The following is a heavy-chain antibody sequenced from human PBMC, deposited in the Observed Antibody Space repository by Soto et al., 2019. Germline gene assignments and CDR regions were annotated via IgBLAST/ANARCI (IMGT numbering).Heavy chain of an antibody. J-gene: IGHJ4*02. V-gene: IGHV4-34*01. CDR1: GGSFRGYY. CDR3: ARAKSNLLQSYYSDY. CDR2: INHSGST. D-gene: IGHD4-4*01. Sequence: SETLSLTCAVYGGSFRGYYCSWSRQPPGKGLEWIGEINHSGSTNYNPSLKSRVTISVDTSKNQFSLKLSSVTAADTAVYYCARAKSNLLQSYYSDYWGQGTLVTVSS.